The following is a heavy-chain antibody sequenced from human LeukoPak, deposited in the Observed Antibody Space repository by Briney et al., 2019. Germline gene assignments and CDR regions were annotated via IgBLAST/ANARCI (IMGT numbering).Heavy chain of an antibody. Sequence: VGSLRLSCAASGFAFSTYVMSSVRQAPGKGLEWVANIKQDGSEKYYVDSVKGRFTISRDNAKNLLYLQMNSLRAEDTAVYYCAREQYYDFWSGHTSYYYYYMDVWGKGTTVTVSS. D-gene: IGHD3-3*01. J-gene: IGHJ6*03. CDR3: AREQYYDFWSGHTSYYYYYMDV. V-gene: IGHV3-7*01. CDR2: IKQDGSEK. CDR1: GFAFSTYV.